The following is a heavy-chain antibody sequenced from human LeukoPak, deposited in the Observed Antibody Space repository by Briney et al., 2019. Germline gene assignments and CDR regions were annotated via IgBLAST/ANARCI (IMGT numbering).Heavy chain of an antibody. CDR3: AKDLYYGSGSLGYYYYGMDV. CDR2: ISGSGGST. D-gene: IGHD3-10*01. CDR1: GFTFSSYA. Sequence: GGSLRLSCAASGFTFSSYAMSWVRQAPGKGLEWVSAISGSGGSTYYADSVKGRFTISRDNSKNTLYLQMNSLRAEDTAVYYCAKDLYYGSGSLGYYYYGMDVWGQGTTVTVSS. V-gene: IGHV3-23*01. J-gene: IGHJ6*02.